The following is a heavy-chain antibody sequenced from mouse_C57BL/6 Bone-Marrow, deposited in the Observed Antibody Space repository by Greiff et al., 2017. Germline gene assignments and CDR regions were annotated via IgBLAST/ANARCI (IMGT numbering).Heavy chain of an antibody. D-gene: IGHD1-1*01. CDR3: ARDPLLLRSWYFDV. CDR1: GYSITSGYD. V-gene: IGHV3-1*01. J-gene: IGHJ1*03. Sequence: EVQLVESGPGMVKPSQSLSLTCTVTGYSITSGYDWHWIRHFPGNKLEWMGYISYSGSTHYNPSLKSRISITPDTSKNHFFLKLNSVTTEDTATYYCARDPLLLRSWYFDVWGTGTTVTVSS. CDR2: ISYSGST.